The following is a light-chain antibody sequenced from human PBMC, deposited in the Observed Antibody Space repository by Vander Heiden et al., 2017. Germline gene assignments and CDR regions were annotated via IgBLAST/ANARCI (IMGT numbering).Light chain of an antibody. CDR3: QQYDNRLFT. CDR2: DAS. J-gene: IGKJ3*01. V-gene: IGKV1-33*01. Sequence: DIQKTQAPPSLSASVGDRVTITCQASQDISNYLNWYQQKPGKAPKLLIYDASNLETGVPSRFSGSGSGTDFTFTISSLQPEDFATYYCQQYDNRLFTFGHGTNVDIK. CDR1: QDISNY.